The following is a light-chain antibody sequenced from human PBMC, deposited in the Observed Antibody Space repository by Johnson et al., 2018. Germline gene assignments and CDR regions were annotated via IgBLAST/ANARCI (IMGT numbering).Light chain of an antibody. Sequence: QSVLTQPPSVSAAPGQKVTISCSGSSSNIGNNYVSWYQQLPGTAPKLLIYENNNRPSGTPDRFSGSKSGPSATLGITGLQTGAEADYYCGTWDSSLSAGNVFGTGTKVTVL. V-gene: IGLV1-51*02. CDR2: ENN. CDR3: GTWDSSLSAGNV. J-gene: IGLJ1*01. CDR1: SSNIGNNY.